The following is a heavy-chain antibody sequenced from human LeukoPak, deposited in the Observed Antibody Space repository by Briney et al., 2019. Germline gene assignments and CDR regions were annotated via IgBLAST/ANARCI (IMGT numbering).Heavy chain of an antibody. CDR1: GGSFSGYY. D-gene: IGHD4-17*01. V-gene: IGHV4-34*01. J-gene: IGHJ5*02. CDR3: ARLLRNDYGDYPGWFDP. Sequence: SETLSLTCAVYGGSFSGYYWSWIRQPPGKGLEWIGSIYYSGSTYYNPSLKSRVTISVDTSKNQFSLKLSSVTAADTAVYYCARLLRNDYGDYPGWFDPWGQGTLVTVSS. CDR2: IYYSGST.